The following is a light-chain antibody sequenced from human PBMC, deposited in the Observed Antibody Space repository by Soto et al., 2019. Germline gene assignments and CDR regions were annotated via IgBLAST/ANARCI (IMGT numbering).Light chain of an antibody. CDR1: SSDVGGYNY. Sequence: QSVLTQPASVSGSPGQSITISCTGTSSDVGGYNYVSWYQQHPGKAPKLMIYDVSNRPSGVSNRFSGSKSGNTASLTISGLQAEDEADYYCSSYTRSSTLYVFGTGTKFTVL. CDR2: DVS. CDR3: SSYTRSSTLYV. V-gene: IGLV2-14*01. J-gene: IGLJ1*01.